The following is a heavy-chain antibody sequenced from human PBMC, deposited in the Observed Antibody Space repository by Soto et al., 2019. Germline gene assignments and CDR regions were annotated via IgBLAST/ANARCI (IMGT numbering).Heavy chain of an antibody. CDR1: GHRFSISV. Sequence: PGGCRRVSCAACGHRFSISVLSWVRQAPGKGLEGVSSISGSGGSTYYADSVKGRFTISRDKSKNTLYLQMNSLRAEDTAVYYCARSDIVATMYDYWGQGTLVTVSS. CDR2: ISGSGGST. CDR3: ARSDIVATMYDY. D-gene: IGHD5-12*01. V-gene: IGHV3-23*01. J-gene: IGHJ4*02.